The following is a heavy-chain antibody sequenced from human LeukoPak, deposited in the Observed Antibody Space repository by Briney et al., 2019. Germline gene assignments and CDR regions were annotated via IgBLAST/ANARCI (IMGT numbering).Heavy chain of an antibody. Sequence: ASVKVSCKASGYTFTSYGISWVRQAPGQGLEWMGWISAYNGNTNYAQKLQGRVTMTTDTSTSTAYMELRSLRSDDTAVYYCAREAFGVVRYYYYYYMDVWGKGTTVTVPS. D-gene: IGHD3-3*01. CDR1: GYTFTSYG. CDR3: AREAFGVVRYYYYYYMDV. V-gene: IGHV1-18*01. J-gene: IGHJ6*03. CDR2: ISAYNGNT.